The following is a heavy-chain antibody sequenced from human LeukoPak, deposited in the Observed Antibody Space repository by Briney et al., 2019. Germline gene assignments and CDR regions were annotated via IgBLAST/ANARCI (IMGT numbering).Heavy chain of an antibody. Sequence: GGSLRLSCACSVCIFISYAMNWVRQAPGKGLEWVSAISGSGITTYYADSVKGRFAISRDNSKRTLYLQMNTLRADDTAVYYSAEYTFAVESSSSLPDYGGQGTLVTVSS. CDR3: AEYTFAVESSSSLPDY. D-gene: IGHD6-6*01. CDR1: VCIFISYA. CDR2: ISGSGITT. J-gene: IGHJ4*02. V-gene: IGHV3-23*01.